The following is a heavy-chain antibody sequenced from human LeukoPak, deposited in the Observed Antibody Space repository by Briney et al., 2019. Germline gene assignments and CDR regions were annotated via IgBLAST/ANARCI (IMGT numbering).Heavy chain of an antibody. Sequence: SETLSLTCTVSGGSISSYYWSWMRQPPGKGLEWIGYIYYRGSTNYNPSLKSRVTISVDTSKNQFSLKLSSVTAADTAVYYCARHSEHGSGWSFNWFDPWGQGTLVTVSS. CDR2: IYYRGST. J-gene: IGHJ5*02. CDR1: GGSISSYY. D-gene: IGHD6-19*01. CDR3: ARHSEHGSGWSFNWFDP. V-gene: IGHV4-59*08.